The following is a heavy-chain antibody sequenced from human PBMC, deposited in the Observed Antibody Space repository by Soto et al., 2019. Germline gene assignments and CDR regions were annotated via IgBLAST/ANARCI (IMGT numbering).Heavy chain of an antibody. CDR2: IYPGDSDT. V-gene: IGHV5-51*01. J-gene: IGHJ6*03. D-gene: IGHD3-3*01. CDR1: GYSFTSYW. CDR3: ARQYDFWSGTTTNYYYYMDV. Sequence: PGESLKISCKGSGYSFTSYWIGWVRQMPGKGLEWMGIIYPGDSDTRYSPSFQGQVTISADKSISTAYLQWSSLKASDTAMYYCARQYDFWSGTTTNYYYYMDVWGKGTTVTVSS.